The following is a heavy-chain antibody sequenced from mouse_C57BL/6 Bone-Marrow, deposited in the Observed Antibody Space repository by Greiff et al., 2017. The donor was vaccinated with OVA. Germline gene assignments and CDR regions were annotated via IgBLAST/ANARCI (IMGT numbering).Heavy chain of an antibody. CDR1: GYTFTSYD. Sequence: VKLVESGPELVKPGASVKLSCKASGYTFTSYDLNRVKQRPGQGLEWIGWIYPRDGSTKYNEKFKGKATVTVDTSSSTAYMELHSLTSEDSAVYFCARLLLRSPYYCDYWGQGTTLTVSS. CDR2: IYPRDGST. D-gene: IGHD1-1*01. CDR3: ARLLLRSPYYCDY. J-gene: IGHJ2*01. V-gene: IGHV1-85*01.